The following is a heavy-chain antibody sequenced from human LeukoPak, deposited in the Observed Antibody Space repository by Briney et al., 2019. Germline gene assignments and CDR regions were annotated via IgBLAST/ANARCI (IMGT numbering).Heavy chain of an antibody. D-gene: IGHD3-22*01. CDR1: GFTFRSYA. CDR2: ISGSGGST. V-gene: IGHV3-23*01. Sequence: GGSLRLSCAASGFTFRSYAMSWVRQAPGKGLEWVSAISGSGGSTYYADSVKGRFTISRDNSKNTLYLQMNSLRAEDTAVYYCANSHYYDSSGYYQGLGYWGQGTLVTVSS. J-gene: IGHJ4*02. CDR3: ANSHYYDSSGYYQGLGY.